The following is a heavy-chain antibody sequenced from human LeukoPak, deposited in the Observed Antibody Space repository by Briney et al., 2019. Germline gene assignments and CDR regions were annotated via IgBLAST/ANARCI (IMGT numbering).Heavy chain of an antibody. CDR2: VYHNGTT. J-gene: IGHJ3*02. D-gene: IGHD2-21*02. Sequence: SETLSLTCTVSGGSISSSYWWSWVRQPPGKGLEWIGEVYHNGTTNYYPSLKSRVTISIEKSKNQFSLKLSSVTAADTAVYYCAGAYCGGDCYSGRAFDIWGQGTMVTVSS. V-gene: IGHV4-4*02. CDR1: GGSISSSYW. CDR3: AGAYCGGDCYSGRAFDI.